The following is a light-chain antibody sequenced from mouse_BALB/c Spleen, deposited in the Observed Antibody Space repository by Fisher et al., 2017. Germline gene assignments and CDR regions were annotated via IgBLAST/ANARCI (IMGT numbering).Light chain of an antibody. Sequence: IVITQSTAIMSASLGERVTMTCTASSSVSSSYLHWYQQKSGTSPKRWIYDTSKLASGVPARFSGSGSGTSYSLTISSMEAEDAATYYCQQWSSNPLTFGAGTKLELK. CDR2: DTS. V-gene: IGKV4-59*01. J-gene: IGKJ5*01. CDR1: SSVSS. CDR3: QQWSSNPLT.